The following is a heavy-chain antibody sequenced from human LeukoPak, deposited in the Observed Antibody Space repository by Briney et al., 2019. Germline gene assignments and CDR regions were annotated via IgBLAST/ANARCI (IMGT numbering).Heavy chain of an antibody. D-gene: IGHD3-10*01. CDR1: GGSISSYY. CDR2: IYYSGNT. CDR3: AREMPRPVRGPGAPDETSGSWFDP. J-gene: IGHJ5*02. V-gene: IGHV4-59*12. Sequence: SETLSLTCTVSGGSISSYYWSWIRQPPGKGLEWIGYIYYSGNTNYNPSLKSRVTISVDTSKNQFSLKLSSVTAADTAVYYCAREMPRPVRGPGAPDETSGSWFDPWGQGTLVTVSS.